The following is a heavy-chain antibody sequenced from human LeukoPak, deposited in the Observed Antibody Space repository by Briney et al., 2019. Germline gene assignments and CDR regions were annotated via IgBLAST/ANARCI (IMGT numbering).Heavy chain of an antibody. CDR3: AKVVAPSTTRNLDY. D-gene: IGHD2-2*01. J-gene: IGHJ4*02. Sequence: PGGSQRLSCAASGFTFSTYAMTWVRQAPGKGLEWVSTFGSGGGTYYADSVRGRFTISKDNSKKTLYLQMNSLGAEDTALYYCAKVVAPSTTRNLDYWGQGTPVIVSS. V-gene: IGHV3-23*01. CDR2: FGSGGGT. CDR1: GFTFSTYA.